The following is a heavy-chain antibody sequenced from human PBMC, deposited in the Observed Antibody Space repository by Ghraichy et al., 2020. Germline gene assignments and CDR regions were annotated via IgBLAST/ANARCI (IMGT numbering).Heavy chain of an antibody. Sequence: ASVKVSCKVSGYTLTELSMHWVRQAPGKGLEWMGGFDPEDGETIYAQKFQGRVTMTEDTSTDTAYMELSSLRSEDTAVYYCATDSRLDAGVDYYYYGMDVWGQGTTVTVSS. CDR2: FDPEDGET. V-gene: IGHV1-24*01. CDR1: GYTLTELS. D-gene: IGHD3-9*01. CDR3: ATDSRLDAGVDYYYYGMDV. J-gene: IGHJ6*02.